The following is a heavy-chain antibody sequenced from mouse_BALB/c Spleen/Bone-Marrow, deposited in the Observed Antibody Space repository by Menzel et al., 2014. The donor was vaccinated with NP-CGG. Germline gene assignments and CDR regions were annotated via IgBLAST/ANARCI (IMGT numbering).Heavy chain of an antibody. Sequence: EVKLVESGGGLVQPGGSRKLSCAASGFTFSSFGMHWVRQAPEKGLEWVAYISSGSRTVFYVDTVKGRFTISRDNPKNTLFLQMTSLRSEDTAMYYCTRSRGNWDDFDYWGQGTTLTVSS. V-gene: IGHV5-17*02. CDR1: GFTFSSFG. CDR3: TRSRGNWDDFDY. J-gene: IGHJ2*01. CDR2: ISSGSRTV. D-gene: IGHD3-3*01.